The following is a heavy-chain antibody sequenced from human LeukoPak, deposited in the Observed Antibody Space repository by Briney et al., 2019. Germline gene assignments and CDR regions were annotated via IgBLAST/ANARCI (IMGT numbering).Heavy chain of an antibody. D-gene: IGHD7-27*01. CDR2: ISGSGDIT. Sequence: GSLRLSCAASGFTFSSYAMSWVRQAPGKGLEWVSAISGSGDITYYADSVKGRFTISRDNSKKTLYLQMNSLRAEDTAVYYCARVMGKGWFDPWGQGTLVTVSS. CDR3: ARVMGKGWFDP. CDR1: GFTFSSYA. J-gene: IGHJ5*02. V-gene: IGHV3-23*01.